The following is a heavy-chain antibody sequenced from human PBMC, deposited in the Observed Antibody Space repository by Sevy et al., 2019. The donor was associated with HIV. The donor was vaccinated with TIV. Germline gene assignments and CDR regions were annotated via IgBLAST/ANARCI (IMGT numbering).Heavy chain of an antibody. D-gene: IGHD3-22*01. J-gene: IGHJ4*02. V-gene: IGHV3-7*03. Sequence: GGSLRLSCAASGFSFSIYWMSWVRQAPGKGLEWVATMKQDGSEEDYVDSVKGRFTISRDNSKNTLYLQMNSLRAEDTAVYYCAKDVEGWVITTFDYWGQGTLVTVSS. CDR2: MKQDGSEE. CDR1: GFSFSIYW. CDR3: AKDVEGWVITTFDY.